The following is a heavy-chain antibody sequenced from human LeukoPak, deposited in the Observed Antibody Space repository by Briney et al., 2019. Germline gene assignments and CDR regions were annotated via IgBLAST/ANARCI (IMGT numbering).Heavy chain of an antibody. CDR3: ARAPSEIGGYYPEYFRH. Sequence: LAGGSLRLSCAASGFTFSTYWMHWVRQAPAKGLVWVSRIKSDGSTNYADSVKGRFTISRYNAKNTLSLQMNSLRPEDTGVYYCARAPSEIGGYYPEYFRHWGQGTLVTVSS. CDR2: IKSDGST. CDR1: GFTFSTYW. J-gene: IGHJ1*01. V-gene: IGHV3-74*01. D-gene: IGHD3-3*01.